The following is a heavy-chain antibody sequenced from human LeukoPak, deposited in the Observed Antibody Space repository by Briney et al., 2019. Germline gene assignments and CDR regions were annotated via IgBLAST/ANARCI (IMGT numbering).Heavy chain of an antibody. CDR3: ASQGYCSSGSCSFPRHPFDY. V-gene: IGHV3-7*01. CDR1: GFTFSSYS. Sequence: GGSLRLSCAASGFTFSSYSMSWVRQAPGKGLEWVANIKQDGSEKYYVDSVRGRFTISRDNAKNSLSLQMNSLRAEDTAVYYCASQGYCSSGSCSFPRHPFDYWGQGTLVTVSS. CDR2: IKQDGSEK. J-gene: IGHJ4*02. D-gene: IGHD2-15*01.